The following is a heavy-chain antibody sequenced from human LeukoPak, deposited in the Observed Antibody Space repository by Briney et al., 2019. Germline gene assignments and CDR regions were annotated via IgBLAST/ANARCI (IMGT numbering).Heavy chain of an antibody. CDR1: GYSFTSYW. D-gene: IGHD2-15*01. CDR2: IYPGDPDT. Sequence: GESLKISCKGSGYSFTSYWIGWVRQMPGKGLEWMGIIYPGDPDTRYSPSFQGQVTISADKSISTAYLRWSSLKASDTAMYYCARLNEGYCSGGSCYRGLFDYWGQGTLVTVSS. J-gene: IGHJ4*02. V-gene: IGHV5-51*01. CDR3: ARLNEGYCSGGSCYRGLFDY.